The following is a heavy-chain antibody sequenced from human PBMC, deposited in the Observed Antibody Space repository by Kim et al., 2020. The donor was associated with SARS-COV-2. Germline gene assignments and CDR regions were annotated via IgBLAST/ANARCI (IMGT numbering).Heavy chain of an antibody. CDR3: TRARITMIVVVKYFDY. Sequence: SETLSLTCTVSGGYISSGGYYWSWIRQHPGNGLEWLVYIYYSGSTYYNPSLKSRVTISVDTSKNQFSLKLSSVTAANTALYYCTRARITMIVVVKYFDYWGQETLVTVSS. V-gene: IGHV4-31*03. J-gene: IGHJ4*02. CDR1: GGYISSGGYY. D-gene: IGHD3-22*01. CDR2: IYYSGST.